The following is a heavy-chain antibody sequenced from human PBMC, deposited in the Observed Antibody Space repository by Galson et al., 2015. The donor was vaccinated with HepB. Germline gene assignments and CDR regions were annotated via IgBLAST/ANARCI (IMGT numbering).Heavy chain of an antibody. Sequence: SLRLSCAASGFTFSHAWMNWVRQAPGKGLEWVGRIKRRSDGGTTDFAASVKDRFIISRDDSKNTLYLQMNSLKIEDTAVYYCTTISVLSPLEWMVGLFDYWGQGSLVTVSS. CDR2: IKRRSDGGTT. V-gene: IGHV3-15*07. CDR3: TTISVLSPLEWMVGLFDY. CDR1: GFTFSHAW. D-gene: IGHD3-3*01. J-gene: IGHJ4*02.